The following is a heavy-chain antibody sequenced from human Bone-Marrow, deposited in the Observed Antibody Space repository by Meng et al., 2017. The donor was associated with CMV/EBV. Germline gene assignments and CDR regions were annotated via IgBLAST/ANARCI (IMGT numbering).Heavy chain of an antibody. Sequence: GGSLRLSCAAPEFVFSDSAIHWVRQAPGKELEWVGRIRAKTNNYATVYAASVKGRFTVSRDDSKSTAYLQMNSLKIEDTAMYYCTTHRDWGQGTLVTVSS. J-gene: IGHJ4*02. CDR2: IRAKTNNYAT. CDR1: EFVFSDSA. CDR3: TTHRD. V-gene: IGHV3-73*01.